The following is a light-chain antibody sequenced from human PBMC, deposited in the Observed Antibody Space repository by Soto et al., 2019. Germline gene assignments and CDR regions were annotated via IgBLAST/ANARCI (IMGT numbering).Light chain of an antibody. Sequence: EIVMTQSPLSLPVTPGEPASISCRSSQSLLHSNGYNYLDWYLQKPGQSPQVLIYLGSNRASGVPERFSGNGTSTNFTLKISRVEAEDVGIYYCMQGLQTPPIFGPGTKVDIK. V-gene: IGKV2-28*01. CDR3: MQGLQTPPI. J-gene: IGKJ3*01. CDR1: QSLLHSNGYNY. CDR2: LGS.